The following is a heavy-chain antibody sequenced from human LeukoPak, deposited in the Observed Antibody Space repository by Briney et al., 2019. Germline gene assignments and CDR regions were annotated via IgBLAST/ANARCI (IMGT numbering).Heavy chain of an antibody. CDR3: ASIYGSGVYFDY. D-gene: IGHD3-10*01. Sequence: SETLSLTCAVSGGSISSGGYSWSWIRQPPGKGLEWIGYIYYSGSTYYNPSLKSRVTISVDTSKNQFSLKLSSVTAADTAVYYCASIYGSGVYFDYWGQGTLVTVSS. V-gene: IGHV4-30-4*07. J-gene: IGHJ4*02. CDR1: GGSISSGGYS. CDR2: IYYSGST.